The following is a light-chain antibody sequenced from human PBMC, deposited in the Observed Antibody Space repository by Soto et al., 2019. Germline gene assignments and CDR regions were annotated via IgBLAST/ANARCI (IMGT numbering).Light chain of an antibody. Sequence: EIVMTQSPATLSVSPGERATLSCRASQSVSSNLAWYQQKPGQAPRLLIYDASTRATGIPARFSGSGSGTEFTLTISSLQSEDFAVYYCQQYNYWPVTFGQGTKVDIK. V-gene: IGKV3-15*01. J-gene: IGKJ1*01. CDR1: QSVSSN. CDR2: DAS. CDR3: QQYNYWPVT.